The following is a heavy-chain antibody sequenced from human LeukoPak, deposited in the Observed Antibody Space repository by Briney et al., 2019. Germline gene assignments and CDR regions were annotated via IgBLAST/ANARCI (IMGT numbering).Heavy chain of an antibody. J-gene: IGHJ4*02. CDR1: RYRLTAYF. V-gene: IGHV1-2*02. CDR2: INPNSGDT. Sequence: SVKVSCKPSRYRLTAYFMPWVRQAPGQGLEWMGWINPNSGDTDYAQKFQGRVTLTRDASIGTAYMELTRLRSDDTAVYYCATPTERLLPDYWGQGTLVTVSS. CDR3: ATPTERLLPDY. D-gene: IGHD2-15*01.